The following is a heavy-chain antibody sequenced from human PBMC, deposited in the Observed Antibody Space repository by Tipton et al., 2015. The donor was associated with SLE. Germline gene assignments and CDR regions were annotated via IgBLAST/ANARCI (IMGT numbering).Heavy chain of an antibody. Sequence: RSLRLSCAASGFTFSSYAMHWVRQAPGKGLEWVAVISYDGSDKYYADSVKGRFTISRDNSKSTLYLQMNSLRAEDTAVYYCARDPDSSGYSYHDAFDIWGQGTMVTVSS. CDR1: GFTFSSYA. CDR3: ARDPDSSGYSYHDAFDI. J-gene: IGHJ3*02. D-gene: IGHD3-22*01. V-gene: IGHV3-30*04. CDR2: ISYDGSDK.